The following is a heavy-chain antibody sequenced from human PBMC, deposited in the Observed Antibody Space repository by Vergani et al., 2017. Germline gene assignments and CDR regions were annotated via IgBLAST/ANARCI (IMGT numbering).Heavy chain of an antibody. CDR2: IYYSGST. CDR1: GGSISSSSYY. D-gene: IGHD6-6*01. CDR3: ARAERRTYSSSSRYWLDY. Sequence: QLQLQESGPGLVKPSETLSLTCTVSGGSISSSSYYWGWIRQPPGKGLGWIGSIYYSGSTYYNPSLKSRVTISVDTSKNQFSLKLSSVTAADTAVYYCARAERRTYSSSSRYWLDYWGQGTLVTVSS. J-gene: IGHJ4*02. V-gene: IGHV4-39*07.